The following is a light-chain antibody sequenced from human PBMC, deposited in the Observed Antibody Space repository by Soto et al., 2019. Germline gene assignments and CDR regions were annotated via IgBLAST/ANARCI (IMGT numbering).Light chain of an antibody. CDR1: QSVLYSSNNKNY. Sequence: DIVMTHSPDSLAVSLGERATINCKSSQSVLYSSNNKNYLAWYQQKPGQPPKLLIYWASTRESGVPDRFSGSWSGTDFTLTISCLQAEDVAVYYCQQYYSYPWTFGQGTKVEL. CDR3: QQYYSYPWT. V-gene: IGKV4-1*01. CDR2: WAS. J-gene: IGKJ1*01.